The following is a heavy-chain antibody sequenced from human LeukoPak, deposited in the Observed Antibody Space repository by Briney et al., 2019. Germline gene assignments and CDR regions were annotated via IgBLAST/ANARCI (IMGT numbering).Heavy chain of an antibody. D-gene: IGHD6-13*01. CDR2: INPNSGGT. CDR1: GYTFTNFD. CDR3: ARAGSFARFDY. J-gene: IGHJ4*02. V-gene: IGHV1-2*02. Sequence: ASVKVSCKTSGYTFTNFDINWVRQATGQGLEWLGWINPNSGGTKYAQKFQGRVTMTRDTSISTAYMELSRLRSDDTAVYYCARAGSFARFDYWGQGTLVTVSS.